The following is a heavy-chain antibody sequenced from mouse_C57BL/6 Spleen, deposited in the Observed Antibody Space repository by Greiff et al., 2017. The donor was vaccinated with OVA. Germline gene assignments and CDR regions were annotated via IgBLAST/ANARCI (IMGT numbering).Heavy chain of an antibody. Sequence: EVMLVKSGGDLVKPGGSLKLSCAASGFTFSSYGMSWVRQTPDKRLEWVATISSGGSYTYYPDSVKGRFTISRDNAKNTLYLQMSSLKSEDTAMYYCARQGYGLDYWGQGTTLTVSS. CDR3: ARQGYGLDY. V-gene: IGHV5-6*01. J-gene: IGHJ2*01. CDR2: ISSGGSYT. D-gene: IGHD1-1*02. CDR1: GFTFSSYG.